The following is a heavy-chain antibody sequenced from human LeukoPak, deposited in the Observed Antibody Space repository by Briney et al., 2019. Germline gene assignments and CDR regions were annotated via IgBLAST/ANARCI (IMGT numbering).Heavy chain of an antibody. J-gene: IGHJ5*02. CDR3: ARRGYCSSTSCYKYWFDP. CDR1: GCSISSSSYY. D-gene: IGHD2-2*02. CDR2: IYYSGST. Sequence: SETLSLTCTVSGCSISSSSYYWGWIRQPPGKGLEWIGIIYYSGSTYYNPSLKSRLTISVDTSNNQFSLKLSSVTATDTAVYYCARRGYCSSTSCYKYWFDPWGQGTLVTVSS. V-gene: IGHV4-39*01.